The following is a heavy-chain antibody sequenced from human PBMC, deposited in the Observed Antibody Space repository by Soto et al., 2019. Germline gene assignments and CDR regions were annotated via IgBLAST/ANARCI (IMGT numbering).Heavy chain of an antibody. CDR2: IIPIFGTV. Sequence: SVKVSCKASGGTFSSYAINWVRQAPGQGLKWMGGIIPIFGTVNYAQKFQGGVTITADESTSTAYMELSSLRSEDTAVYHCARGRFLEWLSRYYYYAMDVWGQGTTVTV. J-gene: IGHJ6*02. D-gene: IGHD3-3*01. CDR1: GGTFSSYA. CDR3: ARGRFLEWLSRYYYYAMDV. V-gene: IGHV1-69*13.